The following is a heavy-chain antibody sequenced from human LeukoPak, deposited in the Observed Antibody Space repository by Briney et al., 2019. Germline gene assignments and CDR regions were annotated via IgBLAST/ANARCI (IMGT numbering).Heavy chain of an antibody. D-gene: IGHD3-22*01. CDR3: ARGYYYDSSGYPDY. CDR1: GYTFTSYW. CDR2: IYPGDSDT. J-gene: IGHJ4*02. Sequence: GESLRISCKGSGYTFTSYWIGWVRQMPGKGLEWMGIIYPGDSDTRYSPSFQGQVTISADKSINTAYLQWSTLKASDTAMYYCARGYYYDSSGYPDYWGQGTLVTVSS. V-gene: IGHV5-51*01.